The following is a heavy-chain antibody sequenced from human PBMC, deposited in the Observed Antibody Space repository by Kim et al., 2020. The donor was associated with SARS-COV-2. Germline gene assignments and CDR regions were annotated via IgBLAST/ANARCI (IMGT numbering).Heavy chain of an antibody. V-gene: IGHV1-69*04. J-gene: IGHJ3*02. CDR3: ARELVRGVLDI. CDR2: V. D-gene: IGHD2-8*01. Sequence: VNYERKFEDRISISADKSTSTVYMDLRSLRSEDTAIYFCARELVRGVLDIWGQGTNVTVSS.